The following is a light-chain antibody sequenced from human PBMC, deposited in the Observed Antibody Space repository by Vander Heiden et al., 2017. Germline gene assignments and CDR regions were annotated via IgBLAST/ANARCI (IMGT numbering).Light chain of an antibody. CDR2: SNN. Sequence: QSVLTQPPSASGTPGQRVPISCSGSSSNIGSNTVNWYQQPPGTAPKLLIYSNNQRPSGVPDRFSGSKSGTSASLAIGGLQSEDEADYYCAAWDDSLNGPVFGGGTKLTVL. CDR3: AAWDDSLNGPV. CDR1: SSNIGSNT. J-gene: IGLJ3*02. V-gene: IGLV1-44*01.